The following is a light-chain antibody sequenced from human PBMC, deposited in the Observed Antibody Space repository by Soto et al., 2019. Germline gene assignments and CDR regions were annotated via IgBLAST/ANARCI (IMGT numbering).Light chain of an antibody. V-gene: IGKV1-5*01. CDR3: QQYNSYSGT. J-gene: IGKJ1*01. Sequence: DIQMTQSPSTLSASVGDRVTITCRASQSIGSWLAWYQQRPGKAPKLLIYGASNLESGVPSRFSGSGSGTEFTLTISSLQPDDFATFYCQQYNSYSGTFGQGTKVDIK. CDR2: GAS. CDR1: QSIGSW.